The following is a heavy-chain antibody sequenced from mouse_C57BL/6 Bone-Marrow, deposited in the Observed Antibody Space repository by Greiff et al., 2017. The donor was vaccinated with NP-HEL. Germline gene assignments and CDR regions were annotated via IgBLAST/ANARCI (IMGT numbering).Heavy chain of an antibody. CDR3: ARSGTMVTTGGFAY. CDR2: IYPGDGDT. V-gene: IGHV1-82*01. D-gene: IGHD2-2*01. J-gene: IGHJ3*01. CDR1: GYAFSSSW. Sequence: QVQLQQSGPELVKPGASVKISCKASGYAFSSSWMNWVKQRPGKGLEWIGRIYPGDGDTNYNGKFKGKATLTADKSSSTAYMQLSSLTSEDSAVYFGARSGTMVTTGGFAYWGQGTLVTVSA.